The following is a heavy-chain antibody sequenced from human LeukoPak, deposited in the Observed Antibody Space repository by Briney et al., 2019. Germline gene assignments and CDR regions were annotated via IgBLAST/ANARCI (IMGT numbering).Heavy chain of an antibody. Sequence: PGRSLRLSCAASGFTFSNYGMHWVRQAPGKGLEWVSGITGSGASTYYADSVKGRFTISRDNSKNTLYLQMNSLRAEDTATYYCARKSVAAIPPLYWGQGTLVTVSS. CDR3: ARKSVAAIPPLY. J-gene: IGHJ4*02. CDR1: GFTFSNYG. D-gene: IGHD2-21*02. CDR2: ITGSGAST. V-gene: IGHV3-23*01.